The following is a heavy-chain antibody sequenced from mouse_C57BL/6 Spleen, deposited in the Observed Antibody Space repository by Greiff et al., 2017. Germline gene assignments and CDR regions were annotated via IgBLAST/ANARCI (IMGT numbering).Heavy chain of an antibody. V-gene: IGHV14-4*01. CDR1: GFNIKDDY. J-gene: IGHJ3*01. CDR2: IDPENGDT. D-gene: IGHD1-1*01. Sequence: EVQLQQSGAELVRPGASVKLSCTASGFNIKDDYMHWVKQRPEQGLEWIGWIDPENGDTEYASKFQGKATITADTSSNTAYLQLSSLTSEDTAVYYCTTCYGSSYGFAYWGQGTLVTVSA. CDR3: TTCYGSSYGFAY.